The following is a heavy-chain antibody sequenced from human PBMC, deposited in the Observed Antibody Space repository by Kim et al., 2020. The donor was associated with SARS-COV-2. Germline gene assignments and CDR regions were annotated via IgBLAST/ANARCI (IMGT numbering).Heavy chain of an antibody. CDR1: GFRLGDYA. CDR2: IGRNSYNI. CDR3: AKGHHYGSGSYYSAIDH. V-gene: IGHV3-9*01. Sequence: GGSLRLSCAASGFRLGDYAMHWVRQVPGKGLEWVSGIGRNSYNIGYADSVKGRFTISRDNASNSLYVQINSLRAEDTALYYCAKGHHYGSGSYYSAIDHWGQGTLVTVSS. D-gene: IGHD3-10*01. J-gene: IGHJ4*02.